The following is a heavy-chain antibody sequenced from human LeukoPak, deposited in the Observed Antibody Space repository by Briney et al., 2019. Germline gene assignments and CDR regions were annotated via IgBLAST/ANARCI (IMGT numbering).Heavy chain of an antibody. V-gene: IGHV3-33*06. CDR2: IWYDGSNK. Sequence: GGSLRLSCAASGFTFSTYGMHWVRQAPGKGLEWVAVIWYDGSNKYYTDSVKGRFTISRDNSKNTLDLQMNSLRAEDTAVYYCAKGYYDFWSGYQPQFDYWGQGTLVTVSS. CDR1: GFTFSTYG. CDR3: AKGYYDFWSGYQPQFDY. D-gene: IGHD3-3*01. J-gene: IGHJ4*02.